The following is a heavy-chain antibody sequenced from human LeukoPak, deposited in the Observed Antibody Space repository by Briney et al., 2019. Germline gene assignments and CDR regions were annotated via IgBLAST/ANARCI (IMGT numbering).Heavy chain of an antibody. CDR1: GGSISSSSYY. V-gene: IGHV4-39*07. CDR2: IYYSGST. Sequence: SENLSLTCTVSGGSISSSSYYWGWIRQPPGKGLEWIGSIYYSGSTYYNPSLKSRVTISVDTSKNQFSLKLSSVTAADTAVYYCARVDHMGPRRMVNKNAGQQLEADYWGQGTLVTVSS. J-gene: IGHJ4*02. D-gene: IGHD6-13*01. CDR3: ARVDHMGPRRMVNKNAGQQLEADY.